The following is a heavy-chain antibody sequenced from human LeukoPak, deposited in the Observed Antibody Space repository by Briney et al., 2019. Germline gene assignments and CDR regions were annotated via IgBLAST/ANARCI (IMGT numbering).Heavy chain of an antibody. Sequence: ASVRLSCKASGFTFNTYTMNWVRQAPGQGLEWMGWINTNTGTPTYAQGFTGRFVFSLDTSVSTAYLQIYSLKAEDTAVYYCARHIAYATSGRFVFDIWGQGTLDAVSS. D-gene: IGHD3-10*01. CDR1: GFTFNTYT. V-gene: IGHV7-4-1*01. CDR2: INTNTGTP. J-gene: IGHJ3*02. CDR3: ARHIAYATSGRFVFDI.